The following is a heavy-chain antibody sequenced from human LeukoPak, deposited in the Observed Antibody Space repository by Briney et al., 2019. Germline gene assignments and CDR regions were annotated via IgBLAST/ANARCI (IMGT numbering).Heavy chain of an antibody. CDR3: AKPGSSRGIAGRRPTKYYFDY. CDR1: GYTFTGYY. CDR2: MNPNSGNT. Sequence: ASVKVSCKASGYTFTGYYMHWVRQAPGQGLEWMGWMNPNSGNTGYAQKFQGRVTMTRNTSISTAYMELNSLTSEDTAVYYCAKPGSSRGIAGRRPTKYYFDYWGQGTLVTVSS. J-gene: IGHJ4*02. V-gene: IGHV1-8*02. D-gene: IGHD6-6*01.